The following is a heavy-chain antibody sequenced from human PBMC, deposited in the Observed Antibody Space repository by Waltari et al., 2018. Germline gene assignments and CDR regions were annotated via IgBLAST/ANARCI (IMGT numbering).Heavy chain of an antibody. CDR3: AKGVLDYYDGNRYFQH. J-gene: IGHJ1*01. CDR1: GFTFSSYA. D-gene: IGHD3-22*01. CDR2: MSGSCGST. V-gene: IGHV3-23*04. Sequence: EVQLVESGGGLVQPGGSLRLSCAASGFTFSSYAMSWVRQAPGTGLEWGSAMSGSCGSTYYAESVKDRVTSSRDKSKNTLYLEMNSLRVEHTAGYYCAKGVLDYYDGNRYFQHWGRGTLVTVSS.